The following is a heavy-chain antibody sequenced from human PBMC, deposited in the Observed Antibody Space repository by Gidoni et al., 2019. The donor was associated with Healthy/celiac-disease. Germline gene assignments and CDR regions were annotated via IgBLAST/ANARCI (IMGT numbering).Heavy chain of an antibody. CDR3: ARIRGTGTYYYYYYMDV. CDR2: IFSNDEK. J-gene: IGHJ6*03. D-gene: IGHD1-1*01. CDR1: GCSLSNARTG. V-gene: IGHV2-26*01. Sequence: QVTLKESGPVLVKPTETRTLTCTVSGCSLSNARTGVSWIRQPPGKALEWLAHIFSNDEKSYSTSLKSRLTISQDPSKSQVVLTLTNMDPVDTATYYCARIRGTGTYYYYYYMDVWGKGTTVTVSS.